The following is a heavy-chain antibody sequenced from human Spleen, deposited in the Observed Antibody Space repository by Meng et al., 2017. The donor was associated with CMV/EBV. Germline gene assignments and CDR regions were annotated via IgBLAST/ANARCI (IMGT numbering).Heavy chain of an antibody. CDR2: IYYSWNT. V-gene: IGHV4-39*01. CDR1: GGSISSSSHY. Sequence: SETLSLTCTVSGGSISSSSHYWGWIRQPPGKGLEWSGSIYYSWNTYYNPSLKSRVTISLDTSKNQFSLKLSSVTAADTAVYHCARSSTSCYCAFDIWGQGTMVTVSS. CDR3: ARSSTSCYCAFDI. J-gene: IGHJ3*02. D-gene: IGHD2-2*01.